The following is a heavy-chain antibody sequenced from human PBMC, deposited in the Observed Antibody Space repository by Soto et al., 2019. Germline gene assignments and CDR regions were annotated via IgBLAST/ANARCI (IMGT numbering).Heavy chain of an antibody. V-gene: IGHV2-5*02. D-gene: IGHD2-21*01. CDR1: AFSLSTSGVG. Sequence: QITLKESGPPLVKPTQTLTLTCTFSAFSLSTSGVGVGWIRQPPGKALEWLTFIYWDDDKRYSPSLKSRLTITKDTPKNQVVLTMTNMDPVDTATYYCARLVAAGITYYFDSWGQGTLVTVSS. CDR2: IYWDDDK. CDR3: ARLVAAGITYYFDS. J-gene: IGHJ4*02.